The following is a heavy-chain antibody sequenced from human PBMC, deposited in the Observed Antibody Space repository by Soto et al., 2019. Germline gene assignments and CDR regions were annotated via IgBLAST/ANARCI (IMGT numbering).Heavy chain of an antibody. J-gene: IGHJ4*02. CDR1: DGSVSSGDYF. V-gene: IGHV4-30-4*01. D-gene: IGHD5-12*01. Sequence: SETLSLTCTVSDGSVSSGDYFWSWIRQPPGKGLEWIGYIYDSGSSYYNPSLKSRVTMSVDTSKNQFSLKLRSVTAADTAMYYCAREKGYISGPKNFDSWGQGTLVTVSS. CDR3: AREKGYISGPKNFDS. CDR2: IYDSGSS.